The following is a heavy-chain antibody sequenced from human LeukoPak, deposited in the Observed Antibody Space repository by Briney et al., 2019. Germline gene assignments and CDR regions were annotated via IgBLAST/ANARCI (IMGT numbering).Heavy chain of an antibody. CDR1: GGSISSYY. Sequence: TPSETLSLTCTVSGGSISSYYWSWIRQPPGKGLEWIGSIHIGGSTYYNPSLKNRVTISVDKSKNQFSLKLSSVTAADTAVYYCARRDSGWYLDYWGQGTLVTVSS. CDR2: IHIGGST. V-gene: IGHV4-59*12. J-gene: IGHJ4*02. CDR3: ARRDSGWYLDY. D-gene: IGHD4-17*01.